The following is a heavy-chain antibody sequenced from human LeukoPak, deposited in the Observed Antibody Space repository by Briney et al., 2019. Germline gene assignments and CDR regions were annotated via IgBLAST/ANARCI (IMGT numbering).Heavy chain of an antibody. CDR1: GGSISSSSAY. V-gene: IGHV4-39*01. J-gene: IGHJ4*02. CDR3: VSPRGFSYGYFDY. CDR2: IYYSKNT. D-gene: IGHD5-18*01. Sequence: SETLSLTCTVSGGSISSSSAYWGWIRQPPGEGLEWIGSIYYSKNTYYNPSLKSRVTISADTSKNQFSLTLGSVSATATAVYYCVSPRGFSYGYFDYWGQGTLVTVSS.